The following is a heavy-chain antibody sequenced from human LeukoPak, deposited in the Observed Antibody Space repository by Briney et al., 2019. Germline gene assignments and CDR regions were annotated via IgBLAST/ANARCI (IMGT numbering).Heavy chain of an antibody. CDR2: ISPNGGST. J-gene: IGHJ4*02. V-gene: IGHV3-74*01. CDR1: GFTFSTYW. Sequence: GGSLRLSCAASGFTFSTYWMHWVRQAPVEGLVWVSRISPNGGSTIYADSVKGRFAISRDNAKNTLYLQMSSLRAEDTAVYYCVRDGHSKGDPDYWGQGTLVTVSS. CDR3: VRDGHSKGDPDY. D-gene: IGHD2-21*02.